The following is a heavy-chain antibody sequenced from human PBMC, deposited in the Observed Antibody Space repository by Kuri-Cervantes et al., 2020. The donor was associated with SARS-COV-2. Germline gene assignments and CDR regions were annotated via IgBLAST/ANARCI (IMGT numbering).Heavy chain of an antibody. CDR1: GFSLRTSGKG. V-gene: IGHV2-5*08. Sequence: SGPTLVKPTQTLTLTCTFSGFSLRTSGKGVSWIRQPPGKALEWLALIYWDDDKRYSPSLKSRLTITKDTSKNQVVLTMTNVDPVDTATYYCAHRESLGYCSSTSCYKFGSHAFDIWGQGTMVTVSS. J-gene: IGHJ3*02. CDR2: IYWDDDK. D-gene: IGHD2-2*02. CDR3: AHRESLGYCSSTSCYKFGSHAFDI.